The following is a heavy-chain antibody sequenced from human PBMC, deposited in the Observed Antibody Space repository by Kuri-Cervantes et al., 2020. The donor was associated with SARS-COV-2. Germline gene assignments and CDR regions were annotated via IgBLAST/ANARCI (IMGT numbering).Heavy chain of an antibody. CDR3: ASLDFWSGYYPDY. V-gene: IGHV3-21*01. Sequence: GESLKISCAASGFTFSSYAMHWVRQAPGKGLEWVSSISGSTNYIYHADSVKGRFTISRDNAKSSLYLQMNSLRAEDTAVYYCASLDFWSGYYPDYWGQGTLVTVSS. CDR1: GFTFSSYA. CDR2: ISGSTNYI. J-gene: IGHJ4*02. D-gene: IGHD3-3*01.